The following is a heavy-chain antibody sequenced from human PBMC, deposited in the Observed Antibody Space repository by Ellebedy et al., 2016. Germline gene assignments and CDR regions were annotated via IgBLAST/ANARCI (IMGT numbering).Heavy chain of an antibody. D-gene: IGHD3-10*01. CDR3: ARRFPYYYYMDV. J-gene: IGHJ6*03. V-gene: IGHV4-31*03. CDR2: IYYSGST. Sequence: SETLSLTXTVSGGSISSGGYYWSWIRQHPGKGLEWIGYIYYSGSTYYNPSLKSRVTISVDTSKNQFSLKLSSVTAADTAVYYCARRFPYYYYMDVWGKGTTVTVSS. CDR1: GGSISSGGYY.